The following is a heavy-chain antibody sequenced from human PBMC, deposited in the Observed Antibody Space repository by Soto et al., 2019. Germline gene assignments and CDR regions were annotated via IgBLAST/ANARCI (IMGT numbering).Heavy chain of an antibody. CDR1: GGTFSSYA. V-gene: IGHV1-69*13. D-gene: IGHD6-6*01. CDR2: IIPIFGTA. Sequence: ASVKVSCKASGGTFSSYAISWVRQAPGQGLEWMGGIIPIFGTANYAQKFQGRVTITADGSTSTAYMELRSLRSEDTAVYYCARDHFQAEYSSSFNLRPYYYYGMDVWGQGTTVTVSS. J-gene: IGHJ6*02. CDR3: ARDHFQAEYSSSFNLRPYYYYGMDV.